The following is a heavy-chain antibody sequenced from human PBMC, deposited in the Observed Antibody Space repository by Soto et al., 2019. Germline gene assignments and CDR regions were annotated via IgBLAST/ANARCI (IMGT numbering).Heavy chain of an antibody. V-gene: IGHV3-21*06. CDR3: ARESEDLTSNFDY. J-gene: IGHJ4*02. CDR2: ISSTTNYI. Sequence: GGTLRLSCAASGFTFTGYSMNWVRQAPGKGLEWVSSISSTTNYIYYGDSMKGRFTISRDNAKNSLYLEMNSLRAEDTAVYYCARESEDLTSNFDYWGQGTLVTVSS. CDR1: GFTFTGYS.